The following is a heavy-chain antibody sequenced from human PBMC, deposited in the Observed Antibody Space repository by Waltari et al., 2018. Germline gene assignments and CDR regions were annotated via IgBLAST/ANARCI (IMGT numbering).Heavy chain of an antibody. V-gene: IGHV4-39*01. D-gene: IGHD3-22*01. CDR1: NASITSGVYF. CDR2: IYYSGRT. Sequence: QLQLNMSGPGLVKPSETLSLTCAVSNASITSGVYFWDWIRQPPGKGLECVGVIYYSGRTFYNPSLKSRVTISVDKSKNLFSLRLRSVTAADTAVYYCVRQAPDSSGFFPNYFDSWGQGTLVTVSS. CDR3: VRQAPDSSGFFPNYFDS. J-gene: IGHJ4*02.